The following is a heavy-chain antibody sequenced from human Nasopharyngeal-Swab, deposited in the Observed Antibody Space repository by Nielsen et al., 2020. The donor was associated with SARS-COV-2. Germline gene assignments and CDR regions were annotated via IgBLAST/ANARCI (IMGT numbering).Heavy chain of an antibody. CDR3: ARGFIVATIFHYYYYMDV. V-gene: IGHV1-8*01. Sequence: WVRQAPGQGLEWMGWMNPNSGNTGYAQKFQGRVTMTRNTSISTAYMELSSLRSKDTAVYYCARGFIVATIFHYYYYMDVWGKGTTVTVSS. J-gene: IGHJ6*03. CDR2: MNPNSGNT. D-gene: IGHD5-12*01.